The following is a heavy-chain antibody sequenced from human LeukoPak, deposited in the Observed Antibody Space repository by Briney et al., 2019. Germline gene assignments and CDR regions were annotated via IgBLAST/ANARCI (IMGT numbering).Heavy chain of an antibody. V-gene: IGHV1-18*01. CDR1: GYTFTSYG. CDR3: ASYYGSGMGYYMDV. J-gene: IGHJ6*03. CDR2: ISAYNGNT. Sequence: ASVKVSCKASGYTFTSYGISWVRQAPGQGLEWMGWISAYNGNTNYAQKLQGRVTMTTDTSTSTAYMELRSLRSDDTALYYCASYYGSGMGYYMDVWGKGTTVTVSS. D-gene: IGHD3-10*01.